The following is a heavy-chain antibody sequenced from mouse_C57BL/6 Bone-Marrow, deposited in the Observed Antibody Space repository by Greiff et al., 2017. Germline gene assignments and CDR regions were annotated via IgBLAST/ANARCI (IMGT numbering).Heavy chain of an antibody. CDR1: GFTFSSYA. Sequence: EVQLQESGEGLVKPGGSLKLSCAASGFTFSSYAMSWVRQTPEKRLEWVAYISSGGDYIYYADTVKGRFTISRDNARNTLYLQMSSLKSEDTAMYYCTRDSYGSSLLYWYFDVWGTGTTVTVSS. D-gene: IGHD1-1*01. CDR2: ISSGGDYI. CDR3: TRDSYGSSLLYWYFDV. J-gene: IGHJ1*03. V-gene: IGHV5-9-1*02.